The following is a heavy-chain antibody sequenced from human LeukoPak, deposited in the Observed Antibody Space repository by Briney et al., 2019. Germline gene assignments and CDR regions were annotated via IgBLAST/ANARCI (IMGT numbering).Heavy chain of an antibody. CDR3: VRGNDYGGPHY. CDR1: GFAFSSYA. D-gene: IGHD4-23*01. J-gene: IGHJ4*02. CDR2: IDRDGSRI. V-gene: IGHV3-74*01. Sequence: GGSLRLSCAASGFAFSSYAMSWVRQAPGKGLVWVSRIDRDGSRINYADSVKGRFTISRDNGKNTLFLQMNSLRAEDAAVYYCVRGNDYGGPHYWGQGTLVTVSS.